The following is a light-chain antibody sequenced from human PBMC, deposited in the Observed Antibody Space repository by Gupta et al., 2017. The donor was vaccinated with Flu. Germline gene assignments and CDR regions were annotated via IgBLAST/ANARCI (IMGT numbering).Light chain of an antibody. Sequence: PSTLSASVGDRVTITCRASQSISSWLAWFLQKPGKAPQPLIYKASNVEEGVPSRFSGSGSGTEFTLTISSLQPDDFATYYCQQENSYSWTFGQGTKVEIK. CDR2: KAS. J-gene: IGKJ1*01. V-gene: IGKV1-5*03. CDR3: QQENSYSWT. CDR1: QSISSW.